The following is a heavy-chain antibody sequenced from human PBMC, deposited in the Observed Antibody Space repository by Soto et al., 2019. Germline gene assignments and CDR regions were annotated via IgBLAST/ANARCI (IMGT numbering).Heavy chain of an antibody. CDR1: GGSVSSGSYY. CDR3: ARAVGDYDILTGYYTSYYYGMDV. J-gene: IGHJ6*02. D-gene: IGHD3-9*01. CDR2: IYYSGST. V-gene: IGHV4-61*01. Sequence: PSETLSLTCTVSGGSVSSGSYYWSWIRQPPGKGLERIGYIYYSGSTNYNPSLKSRVTISVDTSKNQFSLKLSSVTAADTAVYYCARAVGDYDILTGYYTSYYYGMDVWGQGTTVTVSS.